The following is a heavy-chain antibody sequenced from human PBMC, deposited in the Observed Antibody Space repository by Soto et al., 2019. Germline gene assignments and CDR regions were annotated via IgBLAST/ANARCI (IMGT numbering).Heavy chain of an antibody. CDR2: IFYTGST. D-gene: IGHD6-6*01. Sequence: PSETLSLTCTVSGGSVNSDNYYWSWIRQPPGRGLEWIGYIFYTGSTNYNPSLKSRVTISIDTSRNQFSLKLSSVTAADTAVYYCAREFSNSPEAFDSWGQGSLVTVLL. CDR1: GGSVNSDNYY. CDR3: AREFSNSPEAFDS. V-gene: IGHV4-61*01. J-gene: IGHJ4*02.